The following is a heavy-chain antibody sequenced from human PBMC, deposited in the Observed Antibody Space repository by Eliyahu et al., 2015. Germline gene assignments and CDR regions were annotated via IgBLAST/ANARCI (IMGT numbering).Heavy chain of an antibody. V-gene: IGHV1-2*02. Sequence: QVQLVQSGAEVKKPGASVKVSCKASGYTFTGYYMHWVRQAPGQGLEWMGWINPNSGGTNYAQKFQGRVTMTRDTSISTAYMELSRLRSDDTAVYYCARDIIAVAGGSNWFDPWGQGTLVTVSS. CDR2: INPNSGGT. J-gene: IGHJ5*02. D-gene: IGHD6-19*01. CDR3: ARDIIAVAGGSNWFDP. CDR1: GYTFTGYY.